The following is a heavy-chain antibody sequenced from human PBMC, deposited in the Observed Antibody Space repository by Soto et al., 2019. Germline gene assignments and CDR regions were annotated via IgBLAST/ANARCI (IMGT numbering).Heavy chain of an antibody. V-gene: IGHV4-61*01. J-gene: IGHJ4*02. CDR2: IYYSGST. Sequence: QVQLQESGPGLVKPSETLSLTCSVSGGSVSSGSYYWSWIRQPPGKGLEWIGYIYYSGSTNYNPSLKSRVTISVDTSKNQFSLKLRSVTAADTAVYYCARTAGYSYGFFDYWGQGTLVTVSS. CDR1: GGSVSSGSYY. D-gene: IGHD5-18*01. CDR3: ARTAGYSYGFFDY.